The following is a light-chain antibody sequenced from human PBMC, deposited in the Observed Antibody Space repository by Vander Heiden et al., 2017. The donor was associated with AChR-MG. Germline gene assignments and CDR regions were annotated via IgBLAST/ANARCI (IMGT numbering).Light chain of an antibody. CDR3: QVWDSSSDHPV. Sequence: SYVLTPPPSVSVAPGKTARITCGGNNIGSKSVHGYKQKPGQAPVLVIYYVSDRPSGIPERFSGSNSGNTATLTISRVEAGDEADYYCQVWDSSSDHPVFGGGTKLTVL. V-gene: IGLV3-21*04. CDR1: NIGSKS. J-gene: IGLJ3*02. CDR2: YVS.